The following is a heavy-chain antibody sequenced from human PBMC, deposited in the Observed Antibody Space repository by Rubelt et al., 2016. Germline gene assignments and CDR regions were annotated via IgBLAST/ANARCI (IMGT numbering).Heavy chain of an antibody. V-gene: IGHV3-48*03. CDR1: GFIFSTYE. D-gene: IGHD1-7*01. J-gene: IGHJ5*02. CDR2: ISSSGSAT. Sequence: LRLSCATSGFIFSTYEMNWVRQVPGRGLEWIAYISSSGSATYYADSVKGRFTISRDGNSLYLQMNNLRVEDTAVYYCARDLGWNYDHWGQGSLVIVSS. CDR3: ARDLGWNYDH.